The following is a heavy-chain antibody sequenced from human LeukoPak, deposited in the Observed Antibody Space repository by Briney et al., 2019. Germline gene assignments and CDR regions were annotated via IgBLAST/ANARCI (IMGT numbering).Heavy chain of an antibody. J-gene: IGHJ4*02. Sequence: PSETLSLTCAVSGYSISSGYYWGWIRQPPGKGLEWIGSIYHSGSTYYSPSLKSRVTISVDTSKNQFSLKLSSVTAADTAVYYCARHLREYSYGHGSYYWGQGTLVTVSS. V-gene: IGHV4-38-2*01. CDR2: IYHSGST. CDR3: ARHLREYSYGHGSYY. D-gene: IGHD5-18*01. CDR1: GYSISSGYY.